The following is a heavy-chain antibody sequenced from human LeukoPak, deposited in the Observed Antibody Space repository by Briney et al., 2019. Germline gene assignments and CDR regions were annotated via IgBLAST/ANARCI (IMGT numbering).Heavy chain of an antibody. V-gene: IGHV3-23*01. Sequence: GGSLRLSCAGSGFTFSSYNMNWVCQAPGKGLEWVSAISGSGGSTYYADSVKGRFTISRDNSKNTLYLQMNSLRAEDTAVYYCARRAGAYSHPYDYWGQGTLVTVSS. CDR1: GFTFSSYN. CDR3: ARRAGAYSHPYDY. J-gene: IGHJ4*02. CDR2: ISGSGGST. D-gene: IGHD4/OR15-4a*01.